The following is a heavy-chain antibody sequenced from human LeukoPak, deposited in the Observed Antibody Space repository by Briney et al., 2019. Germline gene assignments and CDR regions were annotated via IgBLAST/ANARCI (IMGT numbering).Heavy chain of an antibody. J-gene: IGHJ5*02. CDR1: GFTFSDYY. CDR2: ISSSGSTI. V-gene: IGHV3-11*01. CDR3: ARTGGCGQNWFDP. Sequence: GGSLTLSCAASGFTFSDYYMSWIRQAPGKGLEWVAYISSSGSTIYYADSVKGRFTISRDNAKNSLYLQMNSLRAEDTAVYYCARTGGCGQNWFDPWGQGTLVTVSS. D-gene: IGHD7-27*01.